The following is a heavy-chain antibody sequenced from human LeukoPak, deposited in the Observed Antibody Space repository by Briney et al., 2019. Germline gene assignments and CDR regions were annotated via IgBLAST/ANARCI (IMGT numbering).Heavy chain of an antibody. CDR1: GFTFSSYW. J-gene: IGHJ4*02. Sequence: GGSLRLSCAASGFTFSSYWMHWVRQAPGQGLVWVSRINSDESSTSYADSVKGRFTISRDNAKNTLYLQMNSLRAEDTAVYYCARASSRYGDYWGQGTLVTVSS. D-gene: IGHD6-6*01. V-gene: IGHV3-74*01. CDR3: ARASSRYGDY. CDR2: INSDESST.